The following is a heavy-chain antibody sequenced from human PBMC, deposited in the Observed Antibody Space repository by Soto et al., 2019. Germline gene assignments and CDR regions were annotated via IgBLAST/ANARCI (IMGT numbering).Heavy chain of an antibody. V-gene: IGHV3-7*01. J-gene: IGHJ4*02. CDR1: GFTFGSYW. D-gene: IGHD2-2*01. CDR3: GRCSSTSCHLGADY. CDR2: IKPDGSAT. Sequence: EVQLVESGGGLVQPGGSLRLSCAVSGFTFGSYWMNWVRLIPGKGLEWVAYIKPDGSATYYVDSVKGRFTISRDNAKNTLYLQMNSLRTEDTSVYYCGRCSSTSCHLGADYWGQGTLVTVSS.